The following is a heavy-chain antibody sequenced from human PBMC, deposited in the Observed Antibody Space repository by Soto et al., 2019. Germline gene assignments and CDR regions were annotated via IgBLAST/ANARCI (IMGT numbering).Heavy chain of an antibody. V-gene: IGHV3-15*01. Sequence: SGGSLRLSCAASGFTFSNAWMSWVRQGPGKGLEWVGLIKSKTYGETTDYSAPVKGRFTISRDDSKNTLYLQLNSLKNEDTAVYYCIHGSGWYDYGGQGTLVTVSS. CDR2: IKSKTYGETT. J-gene: IGHJ4*02. CDR3: IHGSGWYDY. D-gene: IGHD6-19*01. CDR1: GFTFSNAW.